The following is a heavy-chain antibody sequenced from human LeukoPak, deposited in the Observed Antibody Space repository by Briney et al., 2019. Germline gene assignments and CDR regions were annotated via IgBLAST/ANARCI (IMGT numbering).Heavy chain of an antibody. CDR3: GLYGADTYYFDY. CDR2: IYSGGST. J-gene: IGHJ4*02. Sequence: QSGGSLRLSCAASGFTVSSNYMSWVRQAPGKGLEWVSVIYSGGSTYYADSVKGRFTISRDNSKNTLYLQMNSLRAEDTAVYYCGLYGADTYYFDYWGQGTLVTVSS. CDR1: GFTVSSNY. V-gene: IGHV3-66*01. D-gene: IGHD3-10*02.